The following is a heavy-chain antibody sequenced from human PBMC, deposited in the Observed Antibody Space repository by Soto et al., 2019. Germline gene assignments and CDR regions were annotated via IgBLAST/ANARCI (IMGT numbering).Heavy chain of an antibody. V-gene: IGHV3-30-3*01. Sequence: GGSLRLSCAASGFTFSSYAMHWVRQAPGKGLEWVAVISYDGSNKYYADSVKGRFTISRDNSKNTLYLQMNSLRAEDTAVYYCARVRAIFGVVSYYFDYWGQGTLVTVSS. CDR3: ARVRAIFGVVSYYFDY. CDR1: GFTFSSYA. D-gene: IGHD3-3*01. J-gene: IGHJ4*02. CDR2: ISYDGSNK.